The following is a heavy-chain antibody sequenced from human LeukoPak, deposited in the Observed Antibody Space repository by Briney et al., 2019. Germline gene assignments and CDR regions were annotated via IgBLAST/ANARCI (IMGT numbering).Heavy chain of an antibody. J-gene: IGHJ3*02. CDR2: ISGSGGST. D-gene: IGHD2-2*01. CDR1: GFTFSSYA. CDR3: ARDSLVVVPAAMGDAFDI. V-gene: IGHV3-23*01. Sequence: GGSLRLSCAASGFTFSSYAMSWVRQAPGKGLEWVSAISGSGGSTYYADSVKGRFTISRDNSKNTLYLQMNSLRSEDTAVYYCARDSLVVVPAAMGDAFDIWGQGTMVTVSS.